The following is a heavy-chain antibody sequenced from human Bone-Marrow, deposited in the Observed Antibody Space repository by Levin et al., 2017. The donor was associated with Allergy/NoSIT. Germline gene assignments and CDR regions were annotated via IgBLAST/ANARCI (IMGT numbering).Heavy chain of an antibody. Sequence: KGLEWVALISYDGNKQYYVDSVKGRFTISRDNSRNTVFLQMSSLRGEDTAVYYCVKEQGSYDFHHYGMDVWGQGTTVTVSS. D-gene: IGHD1-26*01. CDR2: ISYDGNKQ. CDR3: VKEQGSYDFHHYGMDV. V-gene: IGHV3-30*18. J-gene: IGHJ6*02.